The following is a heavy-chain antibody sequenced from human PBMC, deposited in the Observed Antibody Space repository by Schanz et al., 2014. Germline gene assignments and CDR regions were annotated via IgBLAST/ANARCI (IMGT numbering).Heavy chain of an antibody. CDR3: ARVPEPGSFAP. Sequence: QVQLQESGPGLVEPSQTLSLTCTVSGDSISSAYWSWIRQHPGKGLEWIGFIYYRGNTYYNPSLKSRVSISLDTSKTQFFLNMNSLTAADTAVYYCARVPEPGSFAPWGQGTLVTVSS. V-gene: IGHV4-31*03. J-gene: IGHJ5*02. D-gene: IGHD1-26*01. CDR2: IYYRGNT. CDR1: GDSISSAY.